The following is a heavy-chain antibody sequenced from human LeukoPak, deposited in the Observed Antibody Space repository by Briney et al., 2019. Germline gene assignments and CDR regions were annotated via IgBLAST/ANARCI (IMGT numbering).Heavy chain of an antibody. J-gene: IGHJ4*02. V-gene: IGHV3-30*14. CDR2: ISYDGNNK. CDR1: GFTFVSYA. Sequence: GGSLRLFCAASGFTFVSYAMHWVRQAPGKGLEWVAVISYDGNNKDYADSDKGRFTISRDNSKNTLFLQMNSLRAGDTAVYYCARGTVTMVDYWGQGTLVTVSS. D-gene: IGHD3-10*01. CDR3: ARGTVTMVDY.